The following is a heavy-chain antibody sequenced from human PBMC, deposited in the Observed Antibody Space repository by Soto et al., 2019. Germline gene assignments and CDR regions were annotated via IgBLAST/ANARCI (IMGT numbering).Heavy chain of an antibody. CDR2: ISAYNGNT. CDR1: GYTFTSYG. J-gene: IGHJ6*02. D-gene: IGHD6-19*01. V-gene: IGHV1-18*01. CDR3: ARDDPIAVAGTDYYYYGMDV. Sequence: SVKVSCKASGYTFTSYGISWVRQAPGQGLEWMGWISAYNGNTNYAQKLQGRVTMTTDTSTSTAYMELRSLRSDDTAVYYCARDDPIAVAGTDYYYYGMDVWGQGTTVTVSS.